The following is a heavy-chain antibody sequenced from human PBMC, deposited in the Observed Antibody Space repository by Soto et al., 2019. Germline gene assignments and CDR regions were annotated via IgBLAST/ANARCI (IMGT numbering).Heavy chain of an antibody. Sequence: QVQLVQSGAEVKKPGSSVKVSCKASGDTFSNHTISWVRQAPGQGLEWMGRIIPILGVANYAQKFQGRVTITADKATSTAYMELSSLRSADTVMYYCASVTETGTVTKGNYYYMDYWGKGTTVTVTS. V-gene: IGHV1-69*02. CDR3: ASVTETGTVTKGNYYYMDY. D-gene: IGHD4-17*01. CDR2: IIPILGVA. J-gene: IGHJ6*03. CDR1: GDTFSNHT.